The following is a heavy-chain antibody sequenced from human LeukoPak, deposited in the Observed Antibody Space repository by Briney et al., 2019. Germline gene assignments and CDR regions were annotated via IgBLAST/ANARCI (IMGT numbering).Heavy chain of an antibody. CDR3: ASRGYGSGSTLGFDY. D-gene: IGHD3-10*01. J-gene: IGHJ4*02. Sequence: SVKVSCKAPGGTFSSYAISWVRQAPGQGLEWIGGIIPIFGTANYAQKFQGRVTITADESTSTAYMELSSLRSEDTAVYYCASRGYGSGSTLGFDYWGQGTLVTVSS. CDR2: IIPIFGTA. CDR1: GGTFSSYA. V-gene: IGHV1-69*13.